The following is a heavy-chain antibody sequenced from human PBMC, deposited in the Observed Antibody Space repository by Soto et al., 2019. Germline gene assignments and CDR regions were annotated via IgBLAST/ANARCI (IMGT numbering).Heavy chain of an antibody. D-gene: IGHD3-22*01. J-gene: IGHJ4*02. V-gene: IGHV3-66*01. Sequence: GGSLRLCCAASGFTVSSNYMSWVRQAPGKGLEWVSVIYSGGSTYYADSVKGRFTISRDNSKNTLYLQMNSLRAEDTAVYYCARVLTYDSRGYGPGYFDYWGPGTLVTSP. CDR1: GFTVSSNY. CDR2: IYSGGST. CDR3: ARVLTYDSRGYGPGYFDY.